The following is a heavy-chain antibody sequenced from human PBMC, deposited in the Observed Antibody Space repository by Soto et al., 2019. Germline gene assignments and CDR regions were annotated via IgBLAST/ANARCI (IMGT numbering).Heavy chain of an antibody. V-gene: IGHV3-23*01. J-gene: IGHJ1*01. D-gene: IGHD3-16*01. CDR3: AEPRSTLGPVVIS. CDR1: GFTFSSYA. Sequence: EVQLLESGGGLVQSGGSLRLSCAASGFTFSSYAMSWVRQAPGKGLEWVAVISGSGGTTFYADSVKGRFTISTDNSKNILCLQMYSLGAEDTAVYYCAEPRSTLGPVVISWGQGTLVSVSS. CDR2: ISGSGGTT.